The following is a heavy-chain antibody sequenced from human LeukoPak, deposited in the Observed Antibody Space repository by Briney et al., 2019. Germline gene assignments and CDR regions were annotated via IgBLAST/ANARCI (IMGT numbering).Heavy chain of an antibody. Sequence: SVKVSCKASGYTFTSYGISWVRQAPGQGLEWMGGIIPIFGTANYAQKFQGRVTITADESTSTAYMELSSLISEDTAVYYCARVGCSSTSCYGGSDYWGQGTLVTVSS. V-gene: IGHV1-69*13. CDR3: ARVGCSSTSCYGGSDY. CDR1: GYTFTSYG. D-gene: IGHD2-2*01. CDR2: IIPIFGTA. J-gene: IGHJ4*02.